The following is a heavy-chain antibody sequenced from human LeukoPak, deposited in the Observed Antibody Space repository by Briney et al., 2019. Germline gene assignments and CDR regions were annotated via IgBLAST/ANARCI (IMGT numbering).Heavy chain of an antibody. CDR2: FDPEDGET. V-gene: IGHV1-24*01. CDR3: ARVPITMVRGATTVHFDY. Sequence: ASVKVSCKVSGYTLTELSMHWVRQAPGKGLEWMGGFDPEDGETIYAQKFQGRVTMTEDTSTDTAYMELSSLRSEDTAVYYCARVPITMVRGATTVHFDYWGRGTLVTVSS. CDR1: GYTLTELS. D-gene: IGHD3-10*01. J-gene: IGHJ4*02.